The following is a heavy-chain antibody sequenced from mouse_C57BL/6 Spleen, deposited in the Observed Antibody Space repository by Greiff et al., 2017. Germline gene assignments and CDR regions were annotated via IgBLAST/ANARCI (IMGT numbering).Heavy chain of an antibody. CDR1: GFTFSDYG. CDR3: ARDYGSSYWYFDV. CDR2: ISSGSSTI. V-gene: IGHV5-17*01. Sequence: EVMLVESGGGLVKPGGSLKLSCAASGFTFSDYGMHWVRQAPEKGLEWVAYISSGSSTIYYADTVKGRFTISRDNAKNTLFLQMTSLRSEDTAMCYCARDYGSSYWYFDVWGTGTTVTVSS. D-gene: IGHD1-1*01. J-gene: IGHJ1*03.